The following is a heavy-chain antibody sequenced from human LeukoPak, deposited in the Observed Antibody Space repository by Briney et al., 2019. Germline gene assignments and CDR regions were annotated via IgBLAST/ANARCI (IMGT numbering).Heavy chain of an antibody. CDR3: ARDSPPARPYYYYYMDV. CDR1: GFTFSSYS. CDR2: ISSSSSTI. J-gene: IGHJ6*03. Sequence: PGGSLRLSCAASGFTFSSYSMNWVRQAPGKGLEWVSYISSSSSTIYYADSVKGRFTISRDNAKNSLYLQMNSLRAEDTAVYYCARDSPPARPYYYYYMDVWGKGTTVTVSS. V-gene: IGHV3-48*04. D-gene: IGHD6-6*01.